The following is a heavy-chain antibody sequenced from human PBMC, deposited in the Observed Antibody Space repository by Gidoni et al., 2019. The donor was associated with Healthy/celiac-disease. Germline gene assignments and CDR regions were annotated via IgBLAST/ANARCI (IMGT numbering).Heavy chain of an antibody. CDR1: GYTFTSYD. D-gene: IGHD6-13*01. CDR2: MNPNSGNT. V-gene: IGHV1-8*01. Sequence: QVQLVQSGAELKKPGASVTVSCKASGYTFTSYDINWVRQATGQGLEWMGWMNPNSGNTGYAQKFQGRVTMTRNNSISTAYMELSSLRSEDTAVYYCARGMQSWHNGDYWGQGTLVTVSS. CDR3: ARGMQSWHNGDY. J-gene: IGHJ4*02.